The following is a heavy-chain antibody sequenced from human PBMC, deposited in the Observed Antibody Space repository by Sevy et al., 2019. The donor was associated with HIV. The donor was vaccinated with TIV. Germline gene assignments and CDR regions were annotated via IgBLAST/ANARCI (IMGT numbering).Heavy chain of an antibody. D-gene: IGHD6-13*01. V-gene: IGHV4-34*01. J-gene: IGHJ6*02. CDR2: INHSGST. Sequence: SETLSLTCAVYGGSFSGYYWSWIRQPPGKGLEWIGEINHSGSTNYNPSLKSRVTISVDTSKNQFSLKLSSVTAADTAVYYCARGGIGIAAAGSNGGMDVWGQGTTVTVSS. CDR3: ARGGIGIAAAGSNGGMDV. CDR1: GGSFSGYY.